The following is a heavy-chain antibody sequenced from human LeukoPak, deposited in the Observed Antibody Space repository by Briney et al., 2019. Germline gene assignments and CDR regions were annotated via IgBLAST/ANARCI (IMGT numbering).Heavy chain of an antibody. J-gene: IGHJ1*01. CDR1: GYTFSSFV. D-gene: IGHD1-26*01. V-gene: IGHV7-4-1*02. CDR2: INSNTGNP. CDR3: ARDYTVAVGTTTYFQH. Sequence: ASVKVSCKASGYTFSSFVLNWVRQAPGQGLEFMGWINSNTGNPTYAQGFTGRFVFSLDTSVSTTYLQVSSLKPEDTAVYYCARDYTVAVGTTTYFQHWGQGTLVTVSS.